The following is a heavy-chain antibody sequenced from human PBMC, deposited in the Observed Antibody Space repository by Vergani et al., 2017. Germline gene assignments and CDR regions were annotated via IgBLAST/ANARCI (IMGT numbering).Heavy chain of an antibody. D-gene: IGHD3-16*01. CDR1: GFTFSAYG. V-gene: IGHV3-33*01. Sequence: QVQLVESGGGVVQPGRSLRLACAASGFTFSAYGMHWVRQAPGKGLEGVAVSWYDGNNQYYADSVKGRFTISRDNSKNTLYLQMNSLGVEDTAVYYCSRDRRIMYNWFYPWVQGTLVTVSS. J-gene: IGHJ5*02. CDR2: SWYDGNNQ. CDR3: SRDRRIMYNWFYP.